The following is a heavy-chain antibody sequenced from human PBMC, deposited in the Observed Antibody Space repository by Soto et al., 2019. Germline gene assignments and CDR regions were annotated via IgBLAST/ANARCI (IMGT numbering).Heavy chain of an antibody. CDR2: MNPNSGNT. CDR3: ARLSGIVDV. V-gene: IGHV1-8*01. CDR1: GYTFTSYD. J-gene: IGHJ6*04. Sequence: ASVKVSCKASGYTFTSYDINWVRQATGQGLEWMGWMNPNSGNTGYAQKFQGRVTMTRNTSISTAYMELSSLKASDTAMYYCARLSGIVDVWGKGTTVTVSS. D-gene: IGHD2-15*01.